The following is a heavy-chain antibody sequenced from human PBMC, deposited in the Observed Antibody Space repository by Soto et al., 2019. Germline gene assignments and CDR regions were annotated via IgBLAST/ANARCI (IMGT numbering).Heavy chain of an antibody. CDR1: GGSISTYY. Sequence: PSETLSLTCTVSGGSISTYYWSWIRQPPGKGLEWIGYIYYSGSTNYNPSLKSRVTISVDTSKNQFSLKLSSVTAADTAVYYCARGNYDFLTGYYIEYFDYRGQGTLVTVSS. V-gene: IGHV4-59*01. CDR2: IYYSGST. D-gene: IGHD3-9*01. CDR3: ARGNYDFLTGYYIEYFDY. J-gene: IGHJ4*02.